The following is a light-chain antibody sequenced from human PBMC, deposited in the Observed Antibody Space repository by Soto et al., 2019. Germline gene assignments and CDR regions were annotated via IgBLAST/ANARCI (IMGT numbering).Light chain of an antibody. CDR3: QQRSIWPLT. CDR2: DAS. Sequence: EVVLTQSPATLSLSPGDRATLSCRASQSVSSYFAWYQQKPGQAPRPLIYDASNRATGIPARFSGSGSGTDLTLTISSLEAEDFAVYYCQQRSIWPLTFGQGTRLENK. V-gene: IGKV3-11*01. CDR1: QSVSSY. J-gene: IGKJ5*01.